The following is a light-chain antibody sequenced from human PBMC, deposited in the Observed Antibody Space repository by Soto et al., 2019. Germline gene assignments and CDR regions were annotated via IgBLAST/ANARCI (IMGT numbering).Light chain of an antibody. V-gene: IGLV4-69*01. CDR2: LNSDGSH. J-gene: IGLJ3*02. CDR1: SGHSSYA. Sequence: QPVLTQSPSASASLGASVKLTCTLSSGHSSYAIAWHQQQPEKGPRYLMKLNSDGSHSKGDEIPDRFSGSSSGAERYLTISSLQSEDEADYYCQTWGTVIQVFGGGNKVTVL. CDR3: QTWGTVIQV.